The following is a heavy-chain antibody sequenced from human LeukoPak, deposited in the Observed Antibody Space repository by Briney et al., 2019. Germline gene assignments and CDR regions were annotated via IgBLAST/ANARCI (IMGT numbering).Heavy chain of an antibody. J-gene: IGHJ4*02. V-gene: IGHV3-7*01. Sequence: GGSLRLSCVGSGFTFRDYWMTWVRQAPGKGLECVANIKYDGSDKYYVDSVKGRFTISRDNAKNSVYLQMNSLRVEDTAVYYCARRNLFDYWGQGTVVTVSS. CDR1: GFTFRDYW. CDR3: ARRNLFDY. CDR2: IKYDGSDK. D-gene: IGHD1-14*01.